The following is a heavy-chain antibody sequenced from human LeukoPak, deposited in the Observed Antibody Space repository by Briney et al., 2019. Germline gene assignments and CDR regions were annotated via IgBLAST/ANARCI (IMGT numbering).Heavy chain of an antibody. Sequence: GESRKISCKGSGYSFTSYWIGWVRQMPGKGLEWMGIIYPGDSDTRYSPSFQGQVTISADKSISTAYLQWSSLKASDTAMYYCARGLDPPYYYYGMDVWGQGTTVTVSS. D-gene: IGHD1-1*01. V-gene: IGHV5-51*01. CDR2: IYPGDSDT. J-gene: IGHJ6*02. CDR3: ARGLDPPYYYYGMDV. CDR1: GYSFTSYW.